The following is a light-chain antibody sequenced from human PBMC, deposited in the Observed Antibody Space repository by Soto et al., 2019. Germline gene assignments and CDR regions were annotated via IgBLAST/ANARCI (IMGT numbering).Light chain of an antibody. CDR3: AAWDGSLNGWV. V-gene: IGLV1-44*01. J-gene: IGLJ2*01. CDR1: SSNIGSNT. CDR2: SND. Sequence: QSVLTQAPSASGTPGQRVTISCSGSSSNIGSNTVSWYQQVPGTAPKLLIYSNDQRPSGVPDRFSGSKSGTSASLAIGGLQSEDEADYYCAAWDGSLNGWVFGGGTKLPVL.